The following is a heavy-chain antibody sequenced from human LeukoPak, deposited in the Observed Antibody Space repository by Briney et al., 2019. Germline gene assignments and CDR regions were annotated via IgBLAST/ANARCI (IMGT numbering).Heavy chain of an antibody. CDR2: IYPADSET. CDR3: ARDRGYSYGYYYYGMDV. Sequence: GESLKISCRVSGYAFASYWIGWVRQVPGKGLEWMGIIYPADSETKSSPSFQGQVTFSADKSINTAYLQWSSLKASDTAMYYCARDRGYSYGYYYYGMDVWGQGTTVTVSS. CDR1: GYAFASYW. D-gene: IGHD5-18*01. J-gene: IGHJ6*02. V-gene: IGHV5-51*01.